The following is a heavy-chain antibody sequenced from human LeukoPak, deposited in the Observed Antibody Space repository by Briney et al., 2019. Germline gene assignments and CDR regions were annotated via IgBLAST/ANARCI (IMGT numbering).Heavy chain of an antibody. CDR2: ITFDGGVT. CDR3: ARSGATMVRGVIIDWFDP. V-gene: IGHV3-20*04. D-gene: IGHD3-10*01. J-gene: IGHJ5*02. CDR1: GFNYDNYG. Sequence: GGSLRLSCVGSGFNYDNYGMSWVRQASGKGLMWVAGITFDGGVTRYADSVKGRFTISRDNAKNSLYLQMNSLRAEDTAVYYCARSGATMVRGVIIDWFDPWGQGTLVTVSS.